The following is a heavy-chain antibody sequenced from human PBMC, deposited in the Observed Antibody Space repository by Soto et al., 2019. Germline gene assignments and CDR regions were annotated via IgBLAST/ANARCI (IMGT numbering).Heavy chain of an antibody. V-gene: IGHV1-18*01. CDR2: ISAYNGNT. CDR3: ARDRRPMGATAEHRYYYYDGMDV. J-gene: IGHJ6*02. D-gene: IGHD1-26*01. CDR1: GYTFTSYG. Sequence: QVQLVQSGAEVKKPGASVKVSCKASGYTFTSYGISWVRQAPGQGLEWMGWISAYNGNTNYAQKLQGRGTRTTDTSTSTAYMELRSLRSDDTAGYYCARDRRPMGATAEHRYYYYDGMDVWGQGTTVTVSS.